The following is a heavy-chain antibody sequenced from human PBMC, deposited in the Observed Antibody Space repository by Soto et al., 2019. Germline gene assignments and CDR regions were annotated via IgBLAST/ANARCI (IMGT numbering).Heavy chain of an antibody. J-gene: IGHJ4*02. CDR3: ARAGGLGAVAVDY. V-gene: IGHV4-30-2*01. Sequence: QLQLQESGSGLVKPSQTLSLTCAVSGGSISSGGYSWSWIRQPPGKGLEWIGYFYHSGSTYYNPFFKSRVTISVDRSKNQFSLKRSSGTAAATAVYYCARAGGLGAVAVDYWGQGTLVTVSS. D-gene: IGHD6-19*01. CDR1: GGSISSGGYS. CDR2: FYHSGST.